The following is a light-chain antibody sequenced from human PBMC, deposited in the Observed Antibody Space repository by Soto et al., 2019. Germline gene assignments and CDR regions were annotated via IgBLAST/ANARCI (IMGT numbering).Light chain of an antibody. V-gene: IGLV1-40*01. CDR1: SSNIGEGYD. CDR2: GNS. Sequence: QSVLTQPPSVSGPPGQRVTIPATGASSNIGEGYDVHWYQQLPGPAPKLLIYGNSNRPSGVPDRFSGSKSGTSASLAITGLQAEDEADYYCQSYDSSLSGSGVFGTGTKLTVL. CDR3: QSYDSSLSGSGV. J-gene: IGLJ1*01.